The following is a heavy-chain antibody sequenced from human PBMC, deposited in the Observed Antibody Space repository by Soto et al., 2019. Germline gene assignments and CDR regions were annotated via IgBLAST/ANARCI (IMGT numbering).Heavy chain of an antibody. J-gene: IGHJ5*02. Sequence: QVQLQGSGPGLVKPSQTLSLTCTVSGGSISSGGYYWSWIRQHPGKGLEWIGYIYYSGSTYYNPSLKSRVTISVDTSKNQFSLKLSSVTVADTAVYYCARCDVITNNWFDPWGQGTLVTVSS. D-gene: IGHD3-22*01. CDR3: ARCDVITNNWFDP. CDR2: IYYSGST. V-gene: IGHV4-31*03. CDR1: GGSISSGGYY.